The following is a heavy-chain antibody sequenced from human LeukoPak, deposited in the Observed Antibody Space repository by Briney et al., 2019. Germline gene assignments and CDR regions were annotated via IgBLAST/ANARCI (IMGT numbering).Heavy chain of an antibody. CDR2: IIWNSDSI. Sequence: PGGSLRPSCAASGFTFDDYAMHWVRQAPGKGLEWVSGIIWNSDSIGYADSVKGRFTISRDNAKNSLYLQMNSLRAEDTALYYCAKDISVGATPYYFDYWGQGTLVTVSS. V-gene: IGHV3-9*01. J-gene: IGHJ4*02. CDR1: GFTFDDYA. D-gene: IGHD1-26*01. CDR3: AKDISVGATPYYFDY.